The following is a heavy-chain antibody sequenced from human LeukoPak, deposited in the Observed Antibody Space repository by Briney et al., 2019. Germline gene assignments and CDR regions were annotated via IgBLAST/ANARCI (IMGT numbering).Heavy chain of an antibody. CDR1: GFIFEDST. D-gene: IGHD1-26*01. V-gene: IGHV3-48*04. CDR3: VREASGVSSSAFDV. CDR2: INGRGGNI. Sequence: PGGSRGLSGAPSGFIFEDSTMPWSGRPQGRGWEGFSCINGRGGNIHYADSVKGRFTISRDNAKNTLYMQMNSLRVGDTAVYYCVREASGVSSSAFDVWGQGTMVTVSS. J-gene: IGHJ3*01.